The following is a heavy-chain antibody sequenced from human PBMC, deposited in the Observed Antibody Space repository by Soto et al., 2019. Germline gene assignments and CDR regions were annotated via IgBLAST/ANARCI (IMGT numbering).Heavy chain of an antibody. CDR1: GGTFSSYA. Sequence: SVKVSCKASGGTFSSYAISWVRQAPGQGLEWMGGIIPIFGTANYAQKFQGRVTITADESTSTAYMELSSLRSEDTAVYYCARDLIQYNWNYGIFDYWGQGTLVTVSS. CDR3: ARDLIQYNWNYGIFDY. D-gene: IGHD1-7*01. CDR2: IIPIFGTA. J-gene: IGHJ4*02. V-gene: IGHV1-69*13.